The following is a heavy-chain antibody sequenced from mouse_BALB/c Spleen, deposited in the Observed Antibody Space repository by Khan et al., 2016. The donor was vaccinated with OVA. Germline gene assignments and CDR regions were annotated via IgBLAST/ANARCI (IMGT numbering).Heavy chain of an antibody. V-gene: IGHV1S81*02. CDR2: INPNNGGS. CDR1: GYTFINYY. CDR3: TRSGYGSFAY. D-gene: IGHD2-2*01. J-gene: IGHJ3*01. Sequence: QVQLQQSGAELVKPGTSVKLSCKASGYTFINYYMYWVKERPGQGLEWIGEINPNNGGSNFNEKFKSKATLTVDKSSSTAYMQLSSLTSEDSAVYYCTRSGYGSFAYWGQGTLVTVSA.